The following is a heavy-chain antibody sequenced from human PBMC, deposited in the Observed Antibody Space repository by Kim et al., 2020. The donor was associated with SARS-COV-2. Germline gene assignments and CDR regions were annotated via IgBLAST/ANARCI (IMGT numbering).Heavy chain of an antibody. Sequence: SETLSLTCTVSGGSISSYYWSWIRQPPGKGLEWIGYIYYSGSTNYNPSLKSRVTISVDTSKNQFSLKLSSVTAADTAVYYCARDRCSSTSCYGPLEAQGYYYYGMDVWGQGTTVTVSS. CDR1: GGSISSYY. V-gene: IGHV4-59*01. CDR2: IYYSGST. CDR3: ARDRCSSTSCYGPLEAQGYYYYGMDV. D-gene: IGHD2-2*01. J-gene: IGHJ6*02.